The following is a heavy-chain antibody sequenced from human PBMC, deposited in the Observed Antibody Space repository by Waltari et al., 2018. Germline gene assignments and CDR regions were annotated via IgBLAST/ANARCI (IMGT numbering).Heavy chain of an antibody. Sequence: QVQLVQSGAEVLKPGASVKVSCQASGYTFINYEINWVRQAAGQGLEGMGGVNPNTGATAYAQKFQGRITRTWDTSISTAYMELTNLRSDDTAVLYCARGRDVFANFDYNWFDPWGQGTLVTVSS. D-gene: IGHD2-21*01. J-gene: IGHJ5*02. CDR2: VNPNTGAT. CDR3: ARGRDVFANFDYNWFDP. V-gene: IGHV1-8*02. CDR1: GYTFINYE.